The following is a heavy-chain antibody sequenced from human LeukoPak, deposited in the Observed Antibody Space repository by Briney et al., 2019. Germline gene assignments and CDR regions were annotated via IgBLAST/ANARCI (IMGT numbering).Heavy chain of an antibody. CDR3: ARSIVVVTTYYGMDV. J-gene: IGHJ6*02. CDR1: GGSFSGYY. CDR2: INHSGST. D-gene: IGHD3-22*01. Sequence: SETLSLTCAVYGGSFSGYYWSWIRQPPGKGLEWIGEINHSGSTNYNPSLKSRVTISVDTSKKQFSLKLSSVTAADTAVYYCARSIVVVTTYYGMDVWGQGTTVTVSS. V-gene: IGHV4-34*01.